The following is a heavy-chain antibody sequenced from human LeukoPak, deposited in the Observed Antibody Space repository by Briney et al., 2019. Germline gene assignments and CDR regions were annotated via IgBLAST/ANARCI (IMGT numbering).Heavy chain of an antibody. CDR3: ARGRYQPDY. CDR2: IKQDGGEK. CDR1: GFTFSSYW. V-gene: IGHV3-7*01. J-gene: IGHJ4*02. Sequence: GGSLRLSCAASGFTFSSYWMTWVRQAPGKGLEWVANIKQDGGEKNYVDSVKGRFTISRDNAKNSVYLQMNSLRAEDTAVYYCARGRYQPDYWGQGTLVTVSS. D-gene: IGHD2-2*01.